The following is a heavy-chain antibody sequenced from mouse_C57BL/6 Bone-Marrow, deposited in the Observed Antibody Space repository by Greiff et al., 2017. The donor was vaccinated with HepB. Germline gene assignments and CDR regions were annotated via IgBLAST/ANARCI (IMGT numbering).Heavy chain of an antibody. D-gene: IGHD1-1*01. J-gene: IGHJ2*01. CDR2: ISSGSSTI. CDR1: GFTFSDYG. Sequence: EVKLVESGGGLVKPGGSLKLSCAASGFTFSDYGMHWVRQAPEQGLEWVAYISSGSSTIYYADTVKGRFTISRDNAKNTLFLQMTSLRSEDPAMYYCARLLRGDYWGQGTTLTVSS. V-gene: IGHV5-17*01. CDR3: ARLLRGDY.